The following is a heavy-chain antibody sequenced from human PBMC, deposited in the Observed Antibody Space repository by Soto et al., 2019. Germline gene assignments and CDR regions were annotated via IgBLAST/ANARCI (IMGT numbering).Heavy chain of an antibody. V-gene: IGHV1-18*01. J-gene: IGHJ6*03. CDR1: GYTFTSYG. CDR3: ARSSGGDYVYYYYYMDV. D-gene: IGHD4-17*01. Sequence: GASVKVSCKASGYTFTSYGISWVRQAPGQGLEWMGWISAYNGNTNYAQKLQGRVTMTTDTSTSTAYMELRSLRSDDTAVYYCARSSGGDYVYYYYYMDVWGKGTTVTVSS. CDR2: ISAYNGNT.